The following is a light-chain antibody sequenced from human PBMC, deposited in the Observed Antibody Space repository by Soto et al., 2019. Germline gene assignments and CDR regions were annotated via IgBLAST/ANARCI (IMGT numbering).Light chain of an antibody. V-gene: IGLV2-14*01. CDR3: SSYTSTNTLYV. CDR2: EVS. CDR1: SSDVGGYNY. Sequence: QSALTQPASVSGSPGQPITISCTGTSSDVGGYNYVSWYQQHPGKAPKLMIFEVSLRPSGVSNRFSGSKSGNTASLTISGLQAEDEADYYCSSYTSTNTLYVFGSGTKVTVL. J-gene: IGLJ1*01.